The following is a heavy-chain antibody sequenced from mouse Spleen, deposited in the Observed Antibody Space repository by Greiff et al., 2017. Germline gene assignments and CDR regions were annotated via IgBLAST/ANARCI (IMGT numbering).Heavy chain of an antibody. Sequence: EVRLVESGGGLVKPGGSLKLSCAASGFTFSDYGMHWVRQAPEKGLEWVAYISSGSSTIYYADTVKGRFTISRDNAKNTLFLQMTSLRSEDTAMYYCARSGTGRFAYWGQGTLVTVSA. CDR2: ISSGSSTI. V-gene: IGHV5-17*01. D-gene: IGHD4-1*01. J-gene: IGHJ3*01. CDR1: GFTFSDYG. CDR3: ARSGTGRFAY.